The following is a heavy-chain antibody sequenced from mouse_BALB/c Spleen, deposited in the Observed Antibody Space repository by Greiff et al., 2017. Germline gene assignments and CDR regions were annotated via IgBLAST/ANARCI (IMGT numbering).Heavy chain of an antibody. CDR2: ISNGGGST. Sequence: EVMLVESGGGLVQPGGSLKLSCAASGFTFSSYTMSWVRQTPEKRLEWVAYISNGGGSTYYPDTVKGRFTISRDNAKNTLYLQMSSLKSEDTAMYYCARDRVRYAMDYWGQGTSVTVSS. V-gene: IGHV5-12-2*01. CDR1: GFTFSSYT. J-gene: IGHJ4*01. D-gene: IGHD2-14*01. CDR3: ARDRVRYAMDY.